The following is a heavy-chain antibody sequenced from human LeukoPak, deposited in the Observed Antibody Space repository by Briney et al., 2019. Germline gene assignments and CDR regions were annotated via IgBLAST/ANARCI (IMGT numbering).Heavy chain of an antibody. CDR2: IWYDGSNK. Sequence: HPGGSLRLSCAASGFTFSSYGMHWLRQAPGRGVEGVAVIWYDGSNKYYADSVKGRFTISRDNSKNTLYLQMNSMRAEDTAVYYCAKDRLGRGYYFDYWGQGTLVTVSS. D-gene: IGHD2-15*01. CDR1: GFTFSSYG. CDR3: AKDRLGRGYYFDY. V-gene: IGHV3-33*06. J-gene: IGHJ4*02.